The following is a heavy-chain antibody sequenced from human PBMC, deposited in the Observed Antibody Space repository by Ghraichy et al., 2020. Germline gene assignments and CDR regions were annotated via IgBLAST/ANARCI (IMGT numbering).Heavy chain of an antibody. J-gene: IGHJ4*02. V-gene: IGHV4-39*01. CDR2: IYYSGST. CDR1: GGSISSSSYY. CDR3: ARHGSSGWYDKYYFDY. Sequence: SETLSLTCTVSGGSISSSSYYWGWIRQPPVKGLEWIGSIYYSGSTYYNPSLKSRVTISVDTSKNQFSLKLSSVTAADTAVYYCARHGSSGWYDKYYFDYWGQGTLVTVCS. D-gene: IGHD6-19*01.